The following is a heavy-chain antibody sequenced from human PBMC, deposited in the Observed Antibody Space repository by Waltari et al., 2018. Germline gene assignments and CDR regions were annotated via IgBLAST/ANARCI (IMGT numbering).Heavy chain of an antibody. Sequence: QVQLQESGPGLVKPSQTLSLTCTVSGCSISSGSSSWSWIRQPAGKGLEWIGYIYTSGSTNYNPSLKSRVTISVDTSKNQFSLKLSSVTAADTAVYYCASLDSSDAFDIWGQGTMVTVSS. CDR1: GCSISSGSSS. D-gene: IGHD3-22*01. CDR2: IYTSGST. J-gene: IGHJ3*02. V-gene: IGHV4-61*09. CDR3: ASLDSSDAFDI.